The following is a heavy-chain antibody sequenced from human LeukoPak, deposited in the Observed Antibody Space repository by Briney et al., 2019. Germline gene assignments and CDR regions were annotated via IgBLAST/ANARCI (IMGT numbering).Heavy chain of an antibody. Sequence: SETLSLTCTVSGGSISTSNYYWGWIRQPPGKGLEWIGYIYYSGSTNYNPSLKSRVTISVDTSKNQFSLKLSSVTAADTAVYYCASYKPYCSSTSCPGAFDIWGQGTMVTVSS. CDR1: GGSISTSNYY. CDR3: ASYKPYCSSTSCPGAFDI. V-gene: IGHV4-61*05. D-gene: IGHD2-2*01. CDR2: IYYSGST. J-gene: IGHJ3*02.